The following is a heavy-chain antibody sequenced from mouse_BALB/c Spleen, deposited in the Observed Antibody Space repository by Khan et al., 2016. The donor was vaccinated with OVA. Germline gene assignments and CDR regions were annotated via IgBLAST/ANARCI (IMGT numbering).Heavy chain of an antibody. CDR2: ISYSGTT. V-gene: IGHV3-2*02. CDR1: GYSITSGYG. D-gene: IGHD1-2*01. Sequence: EVQLVETGPGLVKPSQSLSITCTVTGYSITSGYGWNWLRQFPGNKLEWMGYISYSGTTNYNPSLKSRIPITGDSSKNKFFLQLNSVTTEDTTTYYCARTARIKYWGQGTTLTVSS. CDR3: ARTARIKY. J-gene: IGHJ2*01.